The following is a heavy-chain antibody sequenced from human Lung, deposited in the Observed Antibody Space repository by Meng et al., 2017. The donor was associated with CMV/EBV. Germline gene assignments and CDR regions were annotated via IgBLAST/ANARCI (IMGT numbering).Heavy chain of an antibody. CDR2: INPDSGGT. V-gene: IGHV1-2*02. CDR3: SRGAPFFRDAFDL. CDR1: GYTFSGHY. J-gene: IGHJ3*01. D-gene: IGHD3-16*01. Sequence: SAXVFXXASGYTFSGHYIHWVRQAPGQGREWRGWINPDSGGTRYSQKFQYRVTMTRDTYINTAYMELSRLRSDDTAVYYCSRGAPFFRDAFDLWGQGTRVTVSS.